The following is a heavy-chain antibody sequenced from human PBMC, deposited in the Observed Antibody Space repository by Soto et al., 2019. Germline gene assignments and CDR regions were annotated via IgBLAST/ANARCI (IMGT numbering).Heavy chain of an antibody. J-gene: IGHJ4*02. CDR3: VRSGDNYNLLDY. D-gene: IGHD1-1*01. Sequence: GVSLRLSCAASGFTFSDHYMSWIRQAPGKGLEWIGYSSNSGSFTRYADSVKGRFSISRDNAKNSLYLQINSLRGDDTAIYYCVRSGDNYNLLDYWGQGTPVTVS. CDR2: SSNSGSFT. CDR1: GFTFSDHY. V-gene: IGHV3-11*06.